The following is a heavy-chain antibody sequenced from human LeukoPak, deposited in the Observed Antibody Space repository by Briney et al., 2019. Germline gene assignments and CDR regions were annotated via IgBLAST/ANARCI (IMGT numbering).Heavy chain of an antibody. D-gene: IGHD7-27*01. CDR1: GYSFTDYY. CDR3: ARHVSGDPEWYFDL. CDR2: IHPFNGGT. Sequence: ASVRVSCKASGYSFTDYYVHWVRQAPGQGLDRMGWIHPFNGGTFYSQKFQDRVTMTRDTSVTTDYLDLNSLRSDDTAVYFCARHVSGDPEWYFDLWGRGTLVTVSS. J-gene: IGHJ2*01. V-gene: IGHV1-2*02.